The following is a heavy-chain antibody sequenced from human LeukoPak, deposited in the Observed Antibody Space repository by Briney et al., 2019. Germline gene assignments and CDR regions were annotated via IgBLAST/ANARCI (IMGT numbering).Heavy chain of an antibody. J-gene: IGHJ4*02. CDR3: ANLAAPGQTVQDY. CDR2: ISGSGGST. Sequence: PGGSLRLSCAAYGFTFSSYAMSWVRQAPGKGLEWVSAISGSGGSTYYADSVKGRFTISRDKSKNTLYLQMNSLRAEDTAVYYCANLAAPGQTVQDYWGQGTLVTVSS. CDR1: GFTFSSYA. D-gene: IGHD6-6*01. V-gene: IGHV3-23*01.